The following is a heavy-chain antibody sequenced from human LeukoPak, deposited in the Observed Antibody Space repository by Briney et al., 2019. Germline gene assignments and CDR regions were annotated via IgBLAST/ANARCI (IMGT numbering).Heavy chain of an antibody. Sequence: NPGGPLRLSCAASGFTFSSYSMNWVRQAPGKGLEWVSSISSSSSYIYYADSVKGRFTSSRDNAKNSLYLQMNSLRAEDTAVYYCARTSTSGFDYWGQGTLVTVSS. D-gene: IGHD6-6*01. CDR1: GFTFSSYS. CDR3: ARTSTSGFDY. J-gene: IGHJ4*02. V-gene: IGHV3-21*01. CDR2: ISSSSSYI.